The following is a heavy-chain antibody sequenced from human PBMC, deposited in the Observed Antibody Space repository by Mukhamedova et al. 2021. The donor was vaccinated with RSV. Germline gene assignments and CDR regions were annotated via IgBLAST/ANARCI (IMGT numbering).Heavy chain of an antibody. CDR3: AKDLGSGSGSYSYFYS. Sequence: VRQAPGKGLEWVSGISWNSGNVDYADSVRGRFTISRDNAKNSLYLQMNSLRPEDTALYYCAKDLGSGSGSYSYFYSWGQGTLVAV. D-gene: IGHD3-10*01. V-gene: IGHV3-9*01. J-gene: IGHJ4*02. CDR2: ISWNSGNV.